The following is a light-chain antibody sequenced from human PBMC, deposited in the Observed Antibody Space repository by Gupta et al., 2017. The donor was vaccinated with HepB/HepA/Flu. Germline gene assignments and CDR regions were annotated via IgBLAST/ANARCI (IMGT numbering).Light chain of an antibody. Sequence: SDELTPPPSVSVSPGQTAKITCSGDTVPKKYVSWYQQKAGQAPVLAIYEDIKRPAGFPERFSGSSAGTVATLTINGAQREEEADYYCYSTDSTGHHLFGGGTKLTVL. V-gene: IGLV3-10*01. J-gene: IGLJ2*01. CDR1: TVPKKY. CDR3: YSTDSTGHHL. CDR2: EDI.